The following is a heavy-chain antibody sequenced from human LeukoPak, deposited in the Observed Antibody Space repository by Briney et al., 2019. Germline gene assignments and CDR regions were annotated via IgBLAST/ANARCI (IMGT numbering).Heavy chain of an antibody. Sequence: GGSLRLSCAASGFTFSDYYMSWIRQAPGKGLEWVSYISSSGSTIYYADSVKGRFTISRDNAKNSLYLQMNSLRPEDTAVYYCARDRPDFWSGFYDYWGQGTLVTVSS. CDR3: ARDRPDFWSGFYDY. V-gene: IGHV3-11*04. D-gene: IGHD3-3*01. CDR2: ISSSGSTI. CDR1: GFTFSDYY. J-gene: IGHJ4*02.